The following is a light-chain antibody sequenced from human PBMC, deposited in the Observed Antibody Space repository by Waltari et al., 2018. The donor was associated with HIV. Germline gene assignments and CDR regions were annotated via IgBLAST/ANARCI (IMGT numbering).Light chain of an antibody. CDR2: QDT. CDR3: QAWDNTTPI. CDR1: QLGANF. Sequence: SYELTQPPSVSVSPGQTASITCSGDQLGANFASWYQQRPGQSPVMVIFQDTERPSGIPERFSGSNSGNSATLTISGTQTFDEADYFCQAWDNTTPIFGGGTKLTVL. V-gene: IGLV3-1*01. J-gene: IGLJ2*01.